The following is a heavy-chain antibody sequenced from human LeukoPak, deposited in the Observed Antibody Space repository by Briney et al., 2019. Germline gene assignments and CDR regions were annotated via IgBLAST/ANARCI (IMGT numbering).Heavy chain of an antibody. J-gene: IGHJ6*02. V-gene: IGHV3-21*06. D-gene: IGHD2-2*01. CDR2: ISSGNNYI. CDR1: GFTFRKHR. Sequence: GGSLRLSCAASGFTFRKHRMHWVRHTPGKGLEWVASISSGNNYIFYGESVRGRFTISRDNANNSLSLHINSLSAEDTGVYYCARDPVVVVPAATPGTSSYYYYKGLDVWGQGTTVTVSS. CDR3: ARDPVVVVPAATPGTSSYYYYKGLDV.